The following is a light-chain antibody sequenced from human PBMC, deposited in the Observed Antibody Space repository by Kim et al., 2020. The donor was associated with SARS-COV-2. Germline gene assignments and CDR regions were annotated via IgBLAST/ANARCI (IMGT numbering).Light chain of an antibody. CDR2: GAS. V-gene: IGKV3-15*01. CDR3: QKYNNGKPGGT. CDR1: QSVSSN. J-gene: IGKJ1*01. Sequence: EIVMTQSPATLSVSPGERATLSCRASQSVSSNLAWYQQKPGQAPRLLIYGASTRATGIPARFSGSGSGTEFTLTISSLQSEDFAVYYCQKYNNGKPGGTFGQGTKVDIK.